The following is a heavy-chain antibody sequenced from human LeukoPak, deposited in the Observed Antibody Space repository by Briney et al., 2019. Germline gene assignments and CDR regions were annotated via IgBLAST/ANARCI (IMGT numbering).Heavy chain of an antibody. CDR3: ARVAGCSGGSCYSPEFDY. Sequence: GGSLRLSCAASGFTFSSYWMSWVRQAPGKGLEWVANIKQDGSEKYYVDSVKGRFTISRDNAKNSLYLQMNSLRAEDTAVYYCARVAGCSGGSCYSPEFDYWGQGTLVTVSS. CDR1: GFTFSSYW. V-gene: IGHV3-7*01. D-gene: IGHD2-15*01. J-gene: IGHJ4*02. CDR2: IKQDGSEK.